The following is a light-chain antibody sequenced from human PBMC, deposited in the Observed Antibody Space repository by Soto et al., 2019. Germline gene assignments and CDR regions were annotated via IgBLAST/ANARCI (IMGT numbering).Light chain of an antibody. J-gene: IGLJ1*01. V-gene: IGLV1-47*02. CDR1: TSNIGTFY. CDR3: AAWDDNLNAYV. Sequence: VLTQPPSTSSTPGQTVTISCSGSTSNIGTFYVYWYQHLPGTAPKLLIYIGDRRASGVSDRFSASKSGTSASLAISGLRSDDEADYYCAAWDDNLNAYVFGSGTKVTVL. CDR2: IGD.